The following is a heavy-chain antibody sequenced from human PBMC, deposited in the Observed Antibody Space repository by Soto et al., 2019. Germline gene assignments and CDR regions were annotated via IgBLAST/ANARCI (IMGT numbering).Heavy chain of an antibody. J-gene: IGHJ6*02. CDR1: GGSISSYY. V-gene: IGHV4-59*01. D-gene: IGHD3-10*01. Sequence: QVQLQESGPGLVKPSETLSLTCTVSGGSISSYYWSWIRQPPGKGLEWIGYIYYSGRTNYNPSLRSRVTLSVDTSKNQFSLKLSSVTAADTAGYYRARSYGSGSYSYYYGMDVWGQGTTVTVSS. CDR3: ARSYGSGSYSYYYGMDV. CDR2: IYYSGRT.